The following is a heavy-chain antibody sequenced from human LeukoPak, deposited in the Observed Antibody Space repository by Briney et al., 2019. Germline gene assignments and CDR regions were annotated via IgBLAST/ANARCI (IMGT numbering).Heavy chain of an antibody. J-gene: IGHJ4*02. CDR2: IYYSGST. Sequence: SETLSLTCTVSGGSISSYHWSWIRQPPGKGLEWIGYIYYSGSTNYNPSLKSRVTISVDTSKNQFSLKLSSVTAADTAVYYCARDLGDESLDYWGQGTLVTVSS. CDR3: ARDLGDESLDY. V-gene: IGHV4-59*01. D-gene: IGHD4-17*01. CDR1: GGSISSYH.